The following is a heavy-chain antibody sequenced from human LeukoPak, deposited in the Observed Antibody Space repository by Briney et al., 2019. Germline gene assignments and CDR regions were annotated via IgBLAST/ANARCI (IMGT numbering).Heavy chain of an antibody. CDR1: GGSISSGDYY. D-gene: IGHD3-10*01. V-gene: IGHV4-30-4*08. CDR2: IYYSGST. J-gene: IGHJ3*02. Sequence: PSETLSLTCTVSGGSISSGDYYWSWIRQPPGKGLEWIGYIYYSGSTYYNPSLKSRVTISVDTSKNQFSLKLSSVTAADTAVYYRARGGSGLGGAFDIWGQGTMVTVSS. CDR3: ARGGSGLGGAFDI.